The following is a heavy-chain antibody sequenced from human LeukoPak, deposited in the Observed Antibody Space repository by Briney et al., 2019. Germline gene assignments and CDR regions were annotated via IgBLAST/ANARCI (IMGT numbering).Heavy chain of an antibody. D-gene: IGHD1-26*01. Sequence: SVKVSCKASGYTFTSYSMNWVRQAPGQGLEWMGGITPIFGTADYAQKFEGLVTITADTSTSTAYMELRSLRSEDTAVYYCARGEGSLPRYYFDYWGQGTLVTVSS. CDR2: ITPIFGTA. V-gene: IGHV1-69*06. CDR3: ARGEGSLPRYYFDY. CDR1: GYTFTSYS. J-gene: IGHJ4*02.